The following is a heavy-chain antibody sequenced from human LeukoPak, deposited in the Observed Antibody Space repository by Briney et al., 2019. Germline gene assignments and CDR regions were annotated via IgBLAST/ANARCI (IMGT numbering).Heavy chain of an antibody. D-gene: IGHD2-2*01. CDR2: IIPIFGTA. V-gene: IGHV1-69*13. CDR3: ARERVGYCSSTSCSIYFDY. Sequence: SVKVSCKASGGTFSSYAISWVRQAPGQGLEWMGGIIPIFGTANYAQKFQGRVTITADESTSTAYMELSSLRSDDTAVYYCARERVGYCSSTSCSIYFDYWGQGTLVTVSS. J-gene: IGHJ4*02. CDR1: GGTFSSYA.